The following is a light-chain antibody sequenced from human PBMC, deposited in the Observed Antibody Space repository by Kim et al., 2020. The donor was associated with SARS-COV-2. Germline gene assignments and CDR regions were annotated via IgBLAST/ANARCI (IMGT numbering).Light chain of an antibody. J-gene: IGKJ5*01. CDR3: QQYNNWPPSNP. CDR1: QSVSSN. CDR2: GAS. Sequence: EIVMTQSPATLSVSPGERATLSCRASQSVSSNLAWYQQKPGQAPRLLIYGASTRATGIPARFSGSGSGTEFTLTISSLQSEDFAVYYCQQYNNWPPSNPSGHGTRLEIK. V-gene: IGKV3-15*01.